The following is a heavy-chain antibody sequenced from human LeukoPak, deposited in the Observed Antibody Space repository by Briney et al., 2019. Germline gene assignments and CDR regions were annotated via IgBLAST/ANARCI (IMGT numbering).Heavy chain of an antibody. Sequence: PGGSLRLSCAASGFTVSNNYMTWVRQAPGKGLEWVSVIYTGVTAYYADSVRGRFTIPRDNSKNTLYLQMSSLRAEDTALYYCARVASRAFDYWGQGALVTVSS. CDR1: GFTVSNNY. V-gene: IGHV3-66*01. CDR3: ARVASRAFDY. CDR2: IYTGVTA. J-gene: IGHJ4*02.